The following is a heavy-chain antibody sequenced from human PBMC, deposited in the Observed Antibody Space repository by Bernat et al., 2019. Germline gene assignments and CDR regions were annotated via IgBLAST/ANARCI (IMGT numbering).Heavy chain of an antibody. D-gene: IGHD7-27*01. V-gene: IGHV4-39*01. CDR3: ARLPFTGDRGRGTFDI. CDR1: GGSMSSTSYY. CDR2: ISYTGSP. Sequence: QLQVQESGPGLVKPSETLSLTCTVSGGSMSSTSYYWGWIRQPPGKGLDWIGSISYTGSPYSNPSLESRVIISVDTSKKQFSLDLTSVTAADTAVYYCARLPFTGDRGRGTFDIWGQGTMVTVSS. J-gene: IGHJ3*02.